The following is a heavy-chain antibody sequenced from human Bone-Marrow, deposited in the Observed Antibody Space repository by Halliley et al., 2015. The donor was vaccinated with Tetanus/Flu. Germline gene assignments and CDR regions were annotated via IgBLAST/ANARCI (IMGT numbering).Heavy chain of an antibody. Sequence: EWVSEISGSGSFTKYADSVKGRFTISRDNAKNSVFLQMTGLRGDDTAVYFCARANSGYEPLVYWGQGALVTVSS. V-gene: IGHV3-11*05. CDR3: ARANSGYEPLVY. J-gene: IGHJ4*02. CDR2: ISGSGSFT. D-gene: IGHD5-12*01.